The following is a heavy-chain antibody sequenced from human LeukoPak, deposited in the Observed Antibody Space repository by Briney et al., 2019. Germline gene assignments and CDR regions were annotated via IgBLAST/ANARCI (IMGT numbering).Heavy chain of an antibody. V-gene: IGHV3-23*01. J-gene: IGHJ4*02. CDR2: IIESGEST. D-gene: IGHD3-10*01. CDR3: AKGSAQYYFDS. CDR1: EFTFSNYA. Sequence: GGSLRLSCAASEFTFSNYAMSWIRQAPGQGLEWVSAIIESGESTYYTDSVKGRFTISRDNSKNTLYLQMNSLRAEDTAFYYCAKGSAQYYFDSWGQGTLVTVSS.